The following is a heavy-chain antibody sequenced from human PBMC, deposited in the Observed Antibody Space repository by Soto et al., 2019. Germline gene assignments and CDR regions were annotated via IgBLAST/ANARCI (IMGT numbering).Heavy chain of an antibody. CDR3: ARGEGYCSGGSCYRWFDP. Sequence: ASVKVSCKASGYTFTKYAMHWVRQAPGQRLEWMGWINGGNGNTKYSQKFQGRVTITRDTSASTAYMELSSLRSEDTAAYYCARGEGYCSGGSCYRWFDPWGQGTLVTVSS. CDR1: GYTFTKYA. D-gene: IGHD2-15*01. CDR2: INGGNGNT. J-gene: IGHJ5*02. V-gene: IGHV1-3*01.